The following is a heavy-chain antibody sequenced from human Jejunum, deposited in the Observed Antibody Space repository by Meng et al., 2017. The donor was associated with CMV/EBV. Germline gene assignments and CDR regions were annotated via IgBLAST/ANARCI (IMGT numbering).Heavy chain of an antibody. V-gene: IGHV4-39*07. CDR1: AGSMTSNNSR. J-gene: IGHJ4*02. CDR3: TRVDTGTTFLHDF. D-gene: IGHD4-11*01. CDR2: SQHTGST. Sequence: SAGSMTSNNSRWGCIRHSPGKGREWNGSSQHTGSTYYNPSLKRRLTISVDTSNNQFSLKLTSVTVADTAVYYCTRVDTGTTFLHDFWGQGTLVTVSS.